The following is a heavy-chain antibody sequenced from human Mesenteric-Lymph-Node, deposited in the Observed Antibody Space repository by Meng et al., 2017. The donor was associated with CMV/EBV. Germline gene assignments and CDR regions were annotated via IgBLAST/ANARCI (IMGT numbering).Heavy chain of an antibody. D-gene: IGHD2-2*01. V-gene: IGHV3-7*01. CDR1: GFTFSSYW. Sequence: GESLKISCAASGFTFSSYWMSWVRQAPGKGLEWVANIKQDRSEKYYVDSVKGRFTISRDNAKNSLYLQMNSLRAEDTAVYYCARAQVPAATRENWFDPWGQGTLVTVSS. CDR3: ARAQVPAATRENWFDP. CDR2: IKQDRSEK. J-gene: IGHJ5*02.